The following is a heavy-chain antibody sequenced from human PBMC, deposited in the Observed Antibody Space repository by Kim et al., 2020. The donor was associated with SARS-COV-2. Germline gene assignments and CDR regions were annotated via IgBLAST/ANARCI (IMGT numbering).Heavy chain of an antibody. D-gene: IGHD3-16*01. Sequence: SVTGRITISRETSKNTLYMQMNSLRAEATAVYYCAREGSYGTVNYYYGMDVWGQGTTVTVSS. CDR3: AREGSYGTVNYYYGMDV. V-gene: IGHV3-30*07. J-gene: IGHJ6*02.